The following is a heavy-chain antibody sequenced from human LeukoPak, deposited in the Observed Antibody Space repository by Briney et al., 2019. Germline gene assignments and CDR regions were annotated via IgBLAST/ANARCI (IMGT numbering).Heavy chain of an antibody. D-gene: IGHD3-10*01. CDR2: ISSSSSTI. CDR1: GFSVSSNY. V-gene: IGHV3-48*01. Sequence: GGSLRLSCAASGFSVSSNYMNWVRQAPGKGLEWVSHISSSSSTIYYADSVKGRFTISRDNAKNSLYLQMNSLRAEDTAVYYCARVGFTFSDYFGSFFDYWGQGTLVTVSS. CDR3: ARVGFTFSDYFGSFFDY. J-gene: IGHJ4*02.